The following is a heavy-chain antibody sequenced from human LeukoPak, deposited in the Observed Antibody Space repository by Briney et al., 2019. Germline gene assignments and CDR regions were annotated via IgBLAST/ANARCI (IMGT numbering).Heavy chain of an antibody. J-gene: IGHJ4*02. V-gene: IGHV3-23*01. CDR2: ISGSGGST. CDR1: GFTFSSYA. D-gene: IGHD3-10*01. Sequence: GGSLRLSCAASGFTFSSYAMSWVRQAPGKGLEWVSAISGSGGSTYYADSAKGRFTISRDNSKNTLYLQMNSLRAEDTAVYYCAKDRRGYYGSGSYEPPGDYWGQGTLVTVSS. CDR3: AKDRRGYYGSGSYEPPGDY.